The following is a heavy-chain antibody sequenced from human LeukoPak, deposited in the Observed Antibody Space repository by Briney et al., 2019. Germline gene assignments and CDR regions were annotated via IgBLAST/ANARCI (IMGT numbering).Heavy chain of an antibody. D-gene: IGHD1-1*01. Sequence: GGSLRLSCAASGFTFSSYWMSWVRQAPGKGLEWVANIKQDGSERYYVDSVKGRFTISRDNAKNSLFLQMNSLRVEDTAVYYCARGLQYNDAFDFWGQGTMVTVSS. CDR1: GFTFSSYW. J-gene: IGHJ3*01. V-gene: IGHV3-7*01. CDR2: IKQDGSER. CDR3: ARGLQYNDAFDF.